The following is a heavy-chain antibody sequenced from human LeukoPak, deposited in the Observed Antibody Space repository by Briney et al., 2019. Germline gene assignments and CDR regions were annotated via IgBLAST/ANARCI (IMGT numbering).Heavy chain of an antibody. D-gene: IGHD2-21*02. J-gene: IGHJ6*02. CDR2: IYYSGST. V-gene: IGHV4-39*07. CDR3: ARDLLVVTAIPQYYYGMDV. CDR1: GGSISSSSYY. Sequence: PSETLSLTCTVSGGSISSSSYYWGWIRQPPGKGLEWIGSIYYSGSTYYNPSLKSRVTISVDTSKNQFSLKLSSVTAADTAVYYCARDLLVVTAIPQYYYGMDVWGQGTTVTVSS.